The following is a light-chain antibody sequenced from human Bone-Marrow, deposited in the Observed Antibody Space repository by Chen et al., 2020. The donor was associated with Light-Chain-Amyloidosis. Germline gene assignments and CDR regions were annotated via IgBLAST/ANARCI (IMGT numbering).Light chain of an antibody. Sequence: QSALTQPASVSGSPGQSITISCTGTSSDVGGYNYVSWYQQHPGKAPKVMIYDVSNRPSGVSNRFSGSKSGNTASLTISGLQAEDEADYYCSSYTSSSTLVFGGGTKLTVI. CDR1: SSDVGGYNY. V-gene: IGLV2-14*03. CDR3: SSYTSSSTLV. J-gene: IGLJ2*01. CDR2: DVS.